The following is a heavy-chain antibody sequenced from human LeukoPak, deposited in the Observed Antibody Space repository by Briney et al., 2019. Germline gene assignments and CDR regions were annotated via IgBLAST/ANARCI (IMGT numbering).Heavy chain of an antibody. D-gene: IGHD2-15*01. V-gene: IGHV4-34*01. CDR3: AREGPCGGSCYDAFDI. J-gene: IGHJ3*02. Sequence: SETLSLTCAVYGGSFSGYYWSWIRQPPGKGLEWIGEINHSGSTYYNPSLKSRVTISVDTSKNQFSLKLSSVTAADTAVYYCAREGPCGGSCYDAFDIWGQGTMVTVSS. CDR1: GGSFSGYY. CDR2: INHSGST.